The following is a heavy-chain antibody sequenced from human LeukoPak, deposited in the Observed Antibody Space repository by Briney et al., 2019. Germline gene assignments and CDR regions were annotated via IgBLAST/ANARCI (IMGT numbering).Heavy chain of an antibody. D-gene: IGHD3-16*02. J-gene: IGHJ3*02. CDR3: AGGFGGVIVDALDI. V-gene: IGHV1-2*02. CDR2: INPNSGGT. CDR1: GYTFTGYY. Sequence: ASVKVSCKASGYTFTGYYMHWVRQAPGQGLEWMGSINPNSGGTNYAQKFQGRVTMTRDTSISTAYMELSRLRSDDTAVYYCAGGFGGVIVDALDIWGQGTMVTVSS.